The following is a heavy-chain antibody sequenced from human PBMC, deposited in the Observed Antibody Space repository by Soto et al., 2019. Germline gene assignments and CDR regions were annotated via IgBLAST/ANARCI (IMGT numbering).Heavy chain of an antibody. V-gene: IGHV3-23*01. J-gene: IGHJ4*02. CDR2: ISGSGGST. CDR3: AKDYDDFWSGYYPPLAIDI. D-gene: IGHD3-3*01. Sequence: PGGSLRLSCAASGFTFSSYAMSWVRQAPGKGLEWVSAISGSGGSTYYADSVKGRFTISRGNSKNTLYLQMNSLRAEDTAVYYCAKDYDDFWSGYYPPLAIDIWGQATLVTVSS. CDR1: GFTFSSYA.